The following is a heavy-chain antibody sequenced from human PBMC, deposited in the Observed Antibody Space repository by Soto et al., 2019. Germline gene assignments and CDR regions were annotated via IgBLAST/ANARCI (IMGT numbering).Heavy chain of an antibody. D-gene: IGHD4-4*01. CDR1: GFTFSPYW. CDR3: GRGGSNSTNGTDV. CDR2: INPDGSST. Sequence: EVQLAESGGGLVQPGGSLRLSCAASGFTFSPYWMHWVRQAPGKGLVWVSRINPDGSSTNNADSVKGRFTISRDNAKNTLYLQMNSLRAEDTAVYYCGRGGSNSTNGTDVWGQGTTVTVSS. J-gene: IGHJ6*02. V-gene: IGHV3-74*01.